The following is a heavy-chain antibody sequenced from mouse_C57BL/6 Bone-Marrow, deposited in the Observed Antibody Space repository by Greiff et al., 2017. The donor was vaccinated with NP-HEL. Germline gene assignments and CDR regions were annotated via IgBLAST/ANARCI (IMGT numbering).Heavy chain of an antibody. CDR2: ISSSSSTN. J-gene: IGHJ4*01. V-gene: IGHV5-17*01. Sequence: EVQLVESGGGLVKPGGSLKLPCAASGFTFSAYGMNWVRQAPEKGLEWVAYISSSSSTNYYADKVKGRFTISRDNAKNTLFLQMTSLRSEDTAMYYCARWGNWDYAMDYWGQGTSVTVSS. CDR3: ARWGNWDYAMDY. D-gene: IGHD4-1*01. CDR1: GFTFSAYG.